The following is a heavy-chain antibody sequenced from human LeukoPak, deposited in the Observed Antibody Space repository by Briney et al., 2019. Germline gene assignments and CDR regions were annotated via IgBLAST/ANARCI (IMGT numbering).Heavy chain of an antibody. CDR3: ASWAGGNAPVASFDY. Sequence: ASVKVSCKPSGYSFTGYYMHWMRQAPGQGLEWMGWINLNSGDTNYAEKFQGRVTMTRDTSISTTYVELSRRRYDDKAVYYCASWAGGNAPVASFDYWGQGTLVTVSS. J-gene: IGHJ4*02. CDR2: INLNSGDT. CDR1: GYSFTGYY. V-gene: IGHV1-2*02. D-gene: IGHD1-14*01.